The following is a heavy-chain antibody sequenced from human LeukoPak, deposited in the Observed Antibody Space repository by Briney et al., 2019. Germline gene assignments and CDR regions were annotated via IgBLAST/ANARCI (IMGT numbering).Heavy chain of an antibody. D-gene: IGHD6-19*01. V-gene: IGHV4-39*01. CDR3: ASLRSVADTRYFDY. CDR1: GGSISSSDYY. Sequence: SETLSLTCTVSGGSISSSDYYWGWIRQSPGKGLEWLGSIYYSGSPYYNPSLRSRVTISVDTSKKQFSLKLSSVTAADTAVYYCASLRSVADTRYFDYWGQGTLVTVSS. J-gene: IGHJ4*02. CDR2: IYYSGSP.